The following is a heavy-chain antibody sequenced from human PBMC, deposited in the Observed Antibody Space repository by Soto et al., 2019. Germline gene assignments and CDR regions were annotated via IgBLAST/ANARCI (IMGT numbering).Heavy chain of an antibody. V-gene: IGHV3-74*03. J-gene: IGHJ3*02. Sequence: EVQLVESGGDLVQPGGFLRLSCAASGFTFSGHWMHWVRQVPGKGPEWVSRINTDGATSTYADSVKGRFTISRDNAKNTLYLQMSALRAEDTALYYCAREAGYCSRTSCYRRAFDTWGQGTTVTVSS. CDR3: AREAGYCSRTSCYRRAFDT. CDR2: INTDGATS. CDR1: GFTFSGHW. D-gene: IGHD2-2*01.